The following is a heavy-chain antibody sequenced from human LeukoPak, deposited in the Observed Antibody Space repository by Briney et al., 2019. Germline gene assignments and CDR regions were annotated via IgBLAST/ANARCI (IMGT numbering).Heavy chain of an antibody. V-gene: IGHV3-53*01. J-gene: IGHJ4*02. Sequence: GGSLRLSCAASGFTVSDFYMSWVRQAPGKGLEWVSLIYVSGDTYYTDSVKGRFTISRDTSENTLYLQMNSLRVEDTAVYYCARDRLQDFDYWGQGTLVTVSS. CDR3: ARDRLQDFDY. CDR1: GFTVSDFY. D-gene: IGHD5-18*01. CDR2: IYVSGDT.